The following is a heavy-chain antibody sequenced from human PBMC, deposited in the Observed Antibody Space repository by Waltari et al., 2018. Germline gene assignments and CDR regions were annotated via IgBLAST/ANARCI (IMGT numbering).Heavy chain of an antibody. V-gene: IGHV3-23*01. Sequence: EVQLLESGGGLVQPEAALRLSCAASGFTFSSYAMSWIRQASVKGLEWVSAIRGSGGSTYYADSVKGRFTISRDNAKNTLYLQMNSLRAEDTAVYYCAKDPSGYLHGMDVWGQGTTVTVSS. J-gene: IGHJ6*02. D-gene: IGHD3-16*02. CDR2: IRGSGGST. CDR3: AKDPSGYLHGMDV. CDR1: GFTFSSYA.